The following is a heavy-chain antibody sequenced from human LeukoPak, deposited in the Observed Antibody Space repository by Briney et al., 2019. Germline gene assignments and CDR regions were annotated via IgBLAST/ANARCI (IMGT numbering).Heavy chain of an antibody. Sequence: SETLSLTCAVSGGSISSGGYSWSWIRQPPGKGLEWIGYINHSGSTNYNPSLKSRVTISVDTSKNQFSLKLSSVTAADTAVYFCARAAHIIVPAAKSGMDVWGQGTTVTVSS. J-gene: IGHJ6*02. CDR3: ARAAHIIVPAAKSGMDV. V-gene: IGHV4-30-2*01. D-gene: IGHD2-2*01. CDR1: GGSISSGGYS. CDR2: INHSGST.